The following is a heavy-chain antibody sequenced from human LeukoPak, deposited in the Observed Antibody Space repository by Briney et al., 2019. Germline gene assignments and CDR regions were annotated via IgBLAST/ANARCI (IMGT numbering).Heavy chain of an antibody. CDR3: AKALLGYNYPDYFDY. V-gene: IGHV3-9*01. Sequence: GGSLRLPCAASGFTFDDYAMHWVRQAPGKGLEWVSGISWNSGRIDYADPVKGRFTISRDNAKNSLYLQMNSLRAEDTALYYCAKALLGYNYPDYFDYWGQGTLVTVSS. J-gene: IGHJ4*02. CDR1: GFTFDDYA. D-gene: IGHD5-24*01. CDR2: ISWNSGRI.